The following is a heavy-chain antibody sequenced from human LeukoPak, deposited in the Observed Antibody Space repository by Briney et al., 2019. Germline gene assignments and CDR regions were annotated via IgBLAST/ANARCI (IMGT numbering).Heavy chain of an antibody. CDR3: ARDRALAQLFDY. Sequence: ASVKVSCKASGYTFTGYYMHWVRQAPGQGLEWMGWINPNSGGTNYAQKFQGRVTMTRDTSISAAYMELSRLRSDDTAVYYCARDRALAQLFDYRGQGTLVTVSS. J-gene: IGHJ4*02. CDR1: GYTFTGYY. V-gene: IGHV1-2*02. CDR2: INPNSGGT. D-gene: IGHD1-1*01.